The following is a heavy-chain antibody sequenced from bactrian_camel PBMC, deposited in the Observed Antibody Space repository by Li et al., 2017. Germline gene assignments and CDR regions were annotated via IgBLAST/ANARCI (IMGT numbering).Heavy chain of an antibody. Sequence: HVQLVESGGGSVQAGGSLRLSCKPSGSTYRGNCMGWFRQTPGKEREGVASVNTVDGSAHYADPVTGRFTISQDSARNTVYLQMNNLQPEDTATYYCAEGRGSRGEHCYSLNYWGQGTQVTVS. J-gene: IGHJ4*01. CDR3: AEGRGSRGEHCYSLNY. V-gene: IGHV3S1*01. CDR2: VNTVDGSA. CDR1: GSTYRGNC. D-gene: IGHD6*01.